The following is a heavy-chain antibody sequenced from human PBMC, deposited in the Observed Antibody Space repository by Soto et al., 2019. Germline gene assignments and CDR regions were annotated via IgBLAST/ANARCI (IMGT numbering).Heavy chain of an antibody. V-gene: IGHV4-34*01. CDR2: INHSGST. Sequence: SETLSLTCAVYGGSFSGYYWSWIRQPPGKGLEWIGEINHSGSTNYNPSLKSRVTISVDLPKNQFSLRLTSVTAADTAVYYCARDRGGITVSSKPLGEWFDPWGQGTLVTVSS. J-gene: IGHJ5*02. D-gene: IGHD3-16*01. CDR3: ARDRGGITVSSKPLGEWFDP. CDR1: GGSFSGYY.